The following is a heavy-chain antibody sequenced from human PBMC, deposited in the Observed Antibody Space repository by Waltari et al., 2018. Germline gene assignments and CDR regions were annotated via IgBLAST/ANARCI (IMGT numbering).Heavy chain of an antibody. CDR1: GLRLSNYW. V-gene: IGHV3-7*01. D-gene: IGHD6-13*01. Sequence: EVQLVESGGGLPQPGGSLILSCAASGLRLSNYWMTWVRQASGKGPEWVANIKQDGSEKYYMDSVKGRFTISRDNAKNSLYLQMNNLRVEDTAVYYCTRGGRDSSWYWRDWGQGTLVTVSS. CDR3: TRGGRDSSWYWRD. J-gene: IGHJ4*02. CDR2: IKQDGSEK.